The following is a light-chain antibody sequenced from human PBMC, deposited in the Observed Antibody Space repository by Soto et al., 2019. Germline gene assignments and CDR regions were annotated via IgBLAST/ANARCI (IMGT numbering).Light chain of an antibody. CDR3: QQYGSSGRT. Sequence: EIVLTQSPGTLSLSPGERATLSCRTSQSVSSNYLAWYQQKPGQAPRLLIYGASSRATGIPDRFSDSGSGTDFTLTISRLEPEDFAVYYCQQYGSSGRTFGQGTKVEIK. V-gene: IGKV3-20*01. J-gene: IGKJ1*01. CDR1: QSVSSNY. CDR2: GAS.